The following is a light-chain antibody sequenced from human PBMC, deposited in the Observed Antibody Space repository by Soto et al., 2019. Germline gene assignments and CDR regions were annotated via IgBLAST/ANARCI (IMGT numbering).Light chain of an antibody. V-gene: IGKV1-5*03. CDR2: KAS. Sequence: DIQMTQSRSTLSGSVGDRVTIAGGGSQTISSWLAWHQQKPGKAPKLLIYKASTLKSGVPSRFSGSGSGTEFTLTISSLQPDDFATYYCQHYNSYSEAFGQGTKV. J-gene: IGKJ1*01. CDR1: QTISSW. CDR3: QHYNSYSEA.